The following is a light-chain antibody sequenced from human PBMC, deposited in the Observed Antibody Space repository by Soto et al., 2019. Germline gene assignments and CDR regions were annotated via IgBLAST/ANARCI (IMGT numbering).Light chain of an antibody. CDR3: QQSYSSPLT. CDR1: QTLSNY. Sequence: SQMNQSPSSLFASVGDRVTITGRARQTLSNYLNWIHHKKGTAPKLLIHAASSLQSGVPSRFSGSGAGTDFTHTINTLQPEDIATYYFQQSYSSPLTFGGGTKLEIK. J-gene: IGKJ4*01. CDR2: AAS. V-gene: IGKV1-39*01.